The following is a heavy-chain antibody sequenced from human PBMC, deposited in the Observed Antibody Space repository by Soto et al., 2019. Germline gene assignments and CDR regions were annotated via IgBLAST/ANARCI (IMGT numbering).Heavy chain of an antibody. J-gene: IGHJ6*03. CDR2: IYYSGST. V-gene: IGHV4-39*01. Sequence: PSETLSLTCTVSGGSISSSSYYWGWIRQPPGKGLEWIGSIYYSGSTYYNPSLKSRVTISVDTSKNQFSLKLRSVTAADTAVYYCASSIVATIGEGYYYYYMDVWGKGTTVTVSS. CDR3: ASSIVATIGEGYYYYYMDV. CDR1: GGSISSSSYY. D-gene: IGHD5-12*01.